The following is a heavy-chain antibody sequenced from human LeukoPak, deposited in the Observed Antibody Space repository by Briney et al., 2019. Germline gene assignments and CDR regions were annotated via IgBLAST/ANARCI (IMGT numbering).Heavy chain of an antibody. CDR1: GFTLSTYW. CDR3: VRASRTPYYSDSGLWFYFDN. V-gene: IGHV3-74*01. CDR2: INSDGSSI. J-gene: IGHJ4*02. Sequence: GGSLRLSCTTSGFTLSTYWMHWVRRAPGKGLVWISRINSDGSSISYADSVKGRFTISRDNAENTLYLQMNSLRAEDTAVYYCVRASRTPYYSDSGLWFYFDNWRQGTLVTVSS. D-gene: IGHD3-10*01.